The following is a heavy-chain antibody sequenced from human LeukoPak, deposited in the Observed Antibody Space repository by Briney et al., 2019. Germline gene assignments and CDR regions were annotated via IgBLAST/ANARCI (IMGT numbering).Heavy chain of an antibody. CDR2: IHFDGNVK. V-gene: IGHV3-30*02. CDR1: GFTFSTSA. CDR3: VKDAGVMPRGPLDY. Sequence: GGSLRLSCAASGFTFSTSAMHWVRQAPGKGLEWVSLIHFDGNVKNYADSVKGRFTISGDNSKNTLYLQVNSLRPEDTAVYFCVKDAGVMPRGPLDYWGLGTLVTVSS. J-gene: IGHJ4*02. D-gene: IGHD3-16*01.